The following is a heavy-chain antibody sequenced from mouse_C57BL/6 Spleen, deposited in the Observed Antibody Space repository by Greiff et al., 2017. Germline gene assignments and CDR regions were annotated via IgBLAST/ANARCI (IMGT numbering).Heavy chain of an antibody. CDR3: ARDYGSSYYAMDY. D-gene: IGHD1-1*01. V-gene: IGHV1-64*01. CDR2: IHPNSGST. Sequence: QVQLQQPRAELVKPGASVKLSCKASGYTFTSYWMHWVKQRPGQGLEWIGMIHPNSGSTNYNEKFKSKATLTVDKSSSTAYMQLSSLTSEDSAVYYCARDYGSSYYAMDYWGQGTSVTVSS. J-gene: IGHJ4*01. CDR1: GYTFTSYW.